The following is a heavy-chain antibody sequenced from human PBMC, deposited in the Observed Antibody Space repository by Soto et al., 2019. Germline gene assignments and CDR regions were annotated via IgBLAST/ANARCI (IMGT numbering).Heavy chain of an antibody. CDR1: GGSISSGGYS. V-gene: IGHV4-30-2*01. Sequence: QLQLQESGSGLVKPSQTLSLTCAVSGGSISSGGYSWSWIRQPPGKGLEWIGYIYHSGTTYYNPSIKSRVTISVDRSKNQFSLELSSVTAADTAVYYCARAHYGDYGYGMDVWGQGTTVTVSS. J-gene: IGHJ6*02. D-gene: IGHD4-17*01. CDR3: ARAHYGDYGYGMDV. CDR2: IYHSGTT.